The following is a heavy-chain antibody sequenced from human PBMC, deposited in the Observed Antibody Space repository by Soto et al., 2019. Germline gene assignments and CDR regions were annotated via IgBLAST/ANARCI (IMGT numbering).Heavy chain of an antibody. Sequence: PSETLSLSFTVAGGSISGFYWSWVRQPAGKGLEWIVRIYSSGTTKYSPSLRNRVTMSVXRXXXXYXLXLXXXTAAXTAVYFCARGPFCGDDCYFDVWGQGTQDTVSS. J-gene: IGHJ4*02. D-gene: IGHD2-21*02. V-gene: IGHV4-4*07. CDR1: GGSISGFY. CDR3: ARGPFCGDDCYFDV. CDR2: IYSSGTT.